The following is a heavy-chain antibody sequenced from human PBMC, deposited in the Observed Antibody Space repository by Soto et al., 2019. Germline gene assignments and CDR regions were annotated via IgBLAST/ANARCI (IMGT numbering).Heavy chain of an antibody. CDR2: IYYSGST. D-gene: IGHD3-10*01. Sequence: QVQLQESGPGRVKPSQTLSLTCTVSGGSISSGDYYWSWIRQPPGKGLEWIGYIYYSGSTYYNPSLRRRVTISVDTSKNQFSLKLSSVTAADTAVYYCARHYGSGRKFDYWGQGTLVTVSS. CDR1: GGSISSGDYY. J-gene: IGHJ4*02. V-gene: IGHV4-30-4*01. CDR3: ARHYGSGRKFDY.